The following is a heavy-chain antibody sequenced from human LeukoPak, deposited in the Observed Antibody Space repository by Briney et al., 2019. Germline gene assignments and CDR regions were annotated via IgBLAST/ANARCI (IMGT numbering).Heavy chain of an antibody. CDR1: GFTFDDYA. Sequence: GGSLRLSCAASGFTFDDYAMPWVRQAPGKGLEWVSGISWNSGSIGYADSVKGRFTISRDNAKNSLYLQMNSLRAEDTALYYCAKDISSPFEAWGQGTLVTVSS. CDR3: AKDISSPFEA. V-gene: IGHV3-9*01. J-gene: IGHJ5*02. CDR2: ISWNSGSI.